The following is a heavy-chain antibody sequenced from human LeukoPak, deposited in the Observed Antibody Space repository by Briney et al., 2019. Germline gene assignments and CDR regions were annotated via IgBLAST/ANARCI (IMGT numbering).Heavy chain of an antibody. CDR1: GGTFSSYA. CDR2: IIPIFGTA. Sequence: SVKVSCKASGGTFSSYAISWVRQAPGQGLEWMGGIIPIFGTANYAQKFQGRVTITADESTSTASMELSSLRSEDTAVYYCASLLGYCSSTSCSEHYWGQGTLVTVSS. V-gene: IGHV1-69*01. CDR3: ASLLGYCSSTSCSEHY. D-gene: IGHD2-2*01. J-gene: IGHJ4*02.